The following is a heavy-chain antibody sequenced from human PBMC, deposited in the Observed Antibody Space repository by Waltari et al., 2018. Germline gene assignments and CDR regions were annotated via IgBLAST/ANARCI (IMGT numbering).Heavy chain of an antibody. Sequence: LQLQESGPGLVKPSETLSLHCSVSGDSITSNRHYWGWIRQPPGQGLEWIGTLSYSGTTYLTPALNSRVTLSRDTSRNQLSLELGSVTATGTAMYYCATYIWASVGTAAFDVWGQGTMVNVSS. J-gene: IGHJ3*01. CDR2: LSYSGTT. V-gene: IGHV4-39*01. CDR3: ATYIWASVGTAAFDV. D-gene: IGHD1-1*01. CDR1: GDSITSNRHY.